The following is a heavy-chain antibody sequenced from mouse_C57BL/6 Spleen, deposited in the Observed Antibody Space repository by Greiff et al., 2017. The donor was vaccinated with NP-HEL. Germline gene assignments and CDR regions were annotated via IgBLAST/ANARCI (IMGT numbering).Heavy chain of an antibody. D-gene: IGHD2-4*01. CDR2: IHPSDSDT. J-gene: IGHJ4*01. CDR1: GYTFTSYW. CDR3: GIRADYDGYYAMDY. V-gene: IGHV1-74*01. Sequence: QVQLQQPGAELVKPGASVKVSCKASGYTFTSYWMHWVKQRPGQGLEWIGRIHPSDSDTNYNQKFKGKATWTVDKSSSTAYMQLSSLTSEDSAVYYGGIRADYDGYYAMDYWGQGTAVTVSS.